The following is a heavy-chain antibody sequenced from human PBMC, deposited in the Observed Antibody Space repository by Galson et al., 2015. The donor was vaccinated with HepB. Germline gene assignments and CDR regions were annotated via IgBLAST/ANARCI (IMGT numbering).Heavy chain of an antibody. D-gene: IGHD1-26*01. V-gene: IGHV5-10-1*01. CDR2: IDPSDSYT. CDR1: GYSFTSYW. Sequence: QSGAEVKKPGESLRISCKGSGYSFTSYWISWVRQMPGKGLEWMGRIDPSDSYTNYSPSFQGHVTISADKSISTAYLQWSSLKASDTAMYYCARRVKLVGATKKGGTKRYYYYGMDVWGQGTTVTVSS. CDR3: ARRVKLVGATKKGGTKRYYYYGMDV. J-gene: IGHJ6*02.